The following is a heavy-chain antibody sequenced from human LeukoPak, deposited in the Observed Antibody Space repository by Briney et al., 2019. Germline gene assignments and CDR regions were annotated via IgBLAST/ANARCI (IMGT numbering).Heavy chain of an antibody. CDR2: IYPGDSDT. Sequence: GESLKISCKGSAFNFGTYWIAWVRQMPGKGLEWMGIIYPGDSDTRYSPSFEGQVTISAVKSSSIAYLQWRSLQASDTAVYYCARRRYYDSGNFGNYFDYWGQGTLVTVSS. CDR1: AFNFGTYW. J-gene: IGHJ4*02. CDR3: ARRRYYDSGNFGNYFDY. V-gene: IGHV5-51*01. D-gene: IGHD3-10*01.